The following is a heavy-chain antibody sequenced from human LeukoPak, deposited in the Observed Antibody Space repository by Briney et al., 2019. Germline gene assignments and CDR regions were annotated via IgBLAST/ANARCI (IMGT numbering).Heavy chain of an antibody. CDR2: IRWDGGTT. CDR1: GFSFDDYS. J-gene: IGHJ4*02. D-gene: IGHD3-9*01. V-gene: IGHV3-43*01. Sequence: GGSLRLSCAGFGFSFDDYSMHWVRQAPGKSLEWVSTIRWDGGTTYYADSVKGRFTVSRDNTRNLLYLQQKSLRIEDTAFYYCAKDIDRFSLGHLDCKGQGTLVTASS. CDR3: AKDIDRFSLGHLDC.